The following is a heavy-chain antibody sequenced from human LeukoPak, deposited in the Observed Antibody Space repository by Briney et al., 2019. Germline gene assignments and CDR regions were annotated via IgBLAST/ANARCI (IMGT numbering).Heavy chain of an antibody. CDR3: ARAWYSSSSYGY. J-gene: IGHJ4*02. V-gene: IGHV1-8*01. Sequence: ASVKVSCKAAGYTFTSYDINWVRQATGQGLEWMGWMNPNSGNTGYAQKFQGRVTMTRNTSISTAYMELSSLRSEDTAVYYCARAWYSSSSYGYWGQGTLVTVSS. D-gene: IGHD6-6*01. CDR2: MNPNSGNT. CDR1: GYTFTSYD.